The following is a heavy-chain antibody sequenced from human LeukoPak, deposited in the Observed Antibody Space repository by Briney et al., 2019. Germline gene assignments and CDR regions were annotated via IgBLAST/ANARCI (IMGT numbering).Heavy chain of an antibody. CDR3: ASTVAGGYSLYYFDY. D-gene: IGHD3-22*01. V-gene: IGHV1-46*03. CDR1: GYTFTSYY. Sequence: ASVKVSCKASGYTFTSYYMHWVRHAPGQGLEWMGIINPSGGSTSYAQKFQGRVTMTRDTSTSTVYMELRSLRSEDTAVYYCASTVAGGYSLYYFDYWGQGTLVTVSS. J-gene: IGHJ4*02. CDR2: INPSGGST.